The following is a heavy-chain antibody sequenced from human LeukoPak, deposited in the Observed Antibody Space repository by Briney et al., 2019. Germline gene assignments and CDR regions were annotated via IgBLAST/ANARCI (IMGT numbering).Heavy chain of an antibody. Sequence: GGSLRLSCAASGFTFSSYAMHWVRQAPGKGLEYVSAISSNGGSTYYANSVKGRFTISRDNSKNTLYLQMGSLRAEDMAVYYCARVLVGATTNYYYYYYMDVWGKGTTVTVSS. CDR2: ISSNGGST. D-gene: IGHD1-26*01. J-gene: IGHJ6*03. V-gene: IGHV3-64*01. CDR1: GFTFSSYA. CDR3: ARVLVGATTNYYYYYYMDV.